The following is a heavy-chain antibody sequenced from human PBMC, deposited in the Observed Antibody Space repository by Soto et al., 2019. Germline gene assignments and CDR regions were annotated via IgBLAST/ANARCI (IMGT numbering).Heavy chain of an antibody. CDR3: TTDLYYFGVVA. V-gene: IGHV3-15*01. J-gene: IGHJ6*02. CDR1: GFTFSNAW. Sequence: GGSLRLSCAASGFTFSNAWMSWVRQAPGKGLEWVGRIRSKGDGETTDYAAPVRGRFTISRDDSKNTFFLQMNSLKAEDTAVYYCTTDLYYFGVVAWGQGTTVTVSS. CDR2: IRSKGDGETT.